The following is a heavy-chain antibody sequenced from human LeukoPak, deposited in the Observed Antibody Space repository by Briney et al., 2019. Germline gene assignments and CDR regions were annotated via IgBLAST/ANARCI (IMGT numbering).Heavy chain of an antibody. D-gene: IGHD3/OR15-3a*01. V-gene: IGHV3-66*03. CDR1: GFRVSDYY. CDR3: ARDRAANQDWVEFNP. CDR2: IRDSGEA. Sequence: PGGSLRLSCAVSGFRVSDYYMSWVRQAPGKGLEWVGLIRDSGEAFYADFARGRFAISRDESENTLYLQMNSLRVVDTAVYFCARDRAANQDWVEFNPWGQGTPVIVSS. J-gene: IGHJ5*02.